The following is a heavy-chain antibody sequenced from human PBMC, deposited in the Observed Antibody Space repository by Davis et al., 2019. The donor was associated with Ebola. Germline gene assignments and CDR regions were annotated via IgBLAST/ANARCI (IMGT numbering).Heavy chain of an antibody. V-gene: IGHV3-33*01. CDR2: IWYDESHK. D-gene: IGHD2-15*01. CDR1: GFTFSSFG. CDR3: ARDPSSRCSGSTCPDPFDY. Sequence: PGGSLRLSCAVSGFTFSSFGMHWVRQAPGKGLERVAVIWYDESHKFYADSVKGRFTISRDSSENTVYLQMNSLRVEDTAVYYCARDPSSRCSGSTCPDPFDYWGQGTLVTVSS. J-gene: IGHJ4*02.